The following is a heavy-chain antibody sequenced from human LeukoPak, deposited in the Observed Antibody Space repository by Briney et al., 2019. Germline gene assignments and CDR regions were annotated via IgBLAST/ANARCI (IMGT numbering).Heavy chain of an antibody. CDR1: GYSFSNYW. J-gene: IGHJ4*02. V-gene: IGHV5-51*01. CDR3: AIPPGYCGNDCSFDH. D-gene: IGHD2-21*02. CDR2: IYPGDYET. Sequence: GESLKISCEGSGYSFSNYWIGWVRQMPGKGLEWMGIIYPGDYETRYSPSFQGLVTISVDKSISTAYLQWSSLKASDTAMYYCAIPPGYCGNDCSFDHWGQGTLGTVSS.